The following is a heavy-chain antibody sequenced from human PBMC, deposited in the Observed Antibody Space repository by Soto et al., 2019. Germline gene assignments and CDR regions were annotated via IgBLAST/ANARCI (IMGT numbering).Heavy chain of an antibody. CDR3: GRGGSGIYGTAI. CDR2: IIRDGSST. D-gene: IGHD6-13*01. Sequence: EVQLVESGGGLVQPGGSLRLACAASGFTFSSYWMHWVRQAPGKGLVWISRIIRDGSSTNYADSVKGRFTISRDNAKNMLYLEINSLRADDTAVYFCGRGGSGIYGTAIWGQGTTVIVSS. J-gene: IGHJ6*02. V-gene: IGHV3-74*01. CDR1: GFTFSSYW.